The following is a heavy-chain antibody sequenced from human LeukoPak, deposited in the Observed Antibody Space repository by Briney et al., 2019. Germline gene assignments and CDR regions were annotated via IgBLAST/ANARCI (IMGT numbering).Heavy chain of an antibody. CDR3: ARVMGAKVVDY. J-gene: IGHJ4*02. CDR1: GGSFSGYY. V-gene: IGHV4-34*01. Sequence: PSETLSLTCAVYGGSFSGYYWSWHRQPPGHGLEWIGEINHSGSTNYNPSLNSRVTISVDTSKNQFSLKLSSVTAADTAVYYCARVMGAKVVDYWGQGNLVTVSS. D-gene: IGHD1-26*01. CDR2: INHSGST.